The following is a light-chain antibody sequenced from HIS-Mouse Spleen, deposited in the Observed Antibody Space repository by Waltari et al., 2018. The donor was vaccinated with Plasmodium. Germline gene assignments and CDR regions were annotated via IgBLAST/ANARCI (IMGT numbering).Light chain of an antibody. CDR2: DDS. V-gene: IGLV3-21*03. CDR3: QVWDSSSDHVV. CDR1: NLGSKS. Sequence: SYVLTQPPSVSVATGKTARITCGGNNLGSKSVHWSQQKPGQAPVLVVYDDSDRPSGIPERFSGSNSGNTATLTISRVEAGDEADYYCQVWDSSSDHVVFGGGTKLTVL. J-gene: IGLJ2*01.